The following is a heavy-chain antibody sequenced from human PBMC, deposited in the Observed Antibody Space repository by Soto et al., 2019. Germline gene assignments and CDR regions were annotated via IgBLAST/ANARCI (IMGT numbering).Heavy chain of an antibody. V-gene: IGHV3-23*01. J-gene: IGHJ4*02. Sequence: LRLSCAASGFTFSSYAMSWVRQAPGKGLEWVSAISGSGGSTYYADSVKGRFTISRDNSKNTLYLQMNSLRAEDTAVYYRAKDGLFSQMGFDYWGQGTLVTVSS. CDR3: AKDGLFSQMGFDY. CDR1: GFTFSSYA. CDR2: ISGSGGST. D-gene: IGHD3-10*02.